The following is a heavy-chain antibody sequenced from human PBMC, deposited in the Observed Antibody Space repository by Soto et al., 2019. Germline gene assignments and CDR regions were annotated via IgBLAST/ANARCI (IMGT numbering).Heavy chain of an antibody. Sequence: QVQLQESGPGLVKPSQTLSLTCTVSGGSISSGGYYWGWIRQHPGKGMEWIGYIYYSGSTYYNPSLKSRVTISVDTSKNQCSLKLSSVTAADTAVYYCAGIYSGSPGGTLRYWGQGTLVTVSS. CDR3: AGIYSGSPGGTLRY. CDR1: GGSISSGGYY. D-gene: IGHD1-26*01. CDR2: IYYSGST. J-gene: IGHJ4*02. V-gene: IGHV4-31*03.